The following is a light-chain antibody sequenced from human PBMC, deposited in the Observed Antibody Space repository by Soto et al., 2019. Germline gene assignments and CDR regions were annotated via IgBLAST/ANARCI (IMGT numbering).Light chain of an antibody. CDR2: EVN. J-gene: IGLJ3*02. Sequence: QSALTQPASVSGSPGQSITISCTGTNSDVGGYNYVSWYQQHPGKAPKLIIYEVNDRPSGISTRFSASKSGNTASLSISGLHPADEADYYCCSYTTNNTWVFGGGTKLTVL. CDR1: NSDVGGYNY. V-gene: IGLV2-14*01. CDR3: CSYTTNNTWV.